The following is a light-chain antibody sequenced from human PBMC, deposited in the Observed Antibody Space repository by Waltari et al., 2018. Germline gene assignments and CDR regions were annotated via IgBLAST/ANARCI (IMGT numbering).Light chain of an antibody. J-gene: IGLJ2*01. CDR2: DVT. Sequence: QSALTQPRSVSGSPGQSVTISCTGTSSDVGDYNYVSWYQQHPDKAPKLMIYDVTKRPSGFPDRFSGSKSGNTASLTISGLQAEDEADYYCCSYAGSYSFVFGGGTKLTVL. V-gene: IGLV2-11*01. CDR3: CSYAGSYSFV. CDR1: SSDVGDYNY.